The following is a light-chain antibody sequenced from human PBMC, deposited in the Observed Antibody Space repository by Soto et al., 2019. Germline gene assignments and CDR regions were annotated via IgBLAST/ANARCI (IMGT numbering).Light chain of an antibody. V-gene: IGKV3-20*01. CDR3: QQYGSSPRT. J-gene: IGKJ1*01. CDR2: GAS. CDR1: QSVSSSY. Sequence: EIGLPQSPGTLSLSPGERATLSCRASQSVSSSYLAWYQQKPGQAPRLLIYGASSRATGIPDRFSGSGSGTDFTLTISRLEPEEFAVYYCQQYGSSPRTFGQGTKVEIK.